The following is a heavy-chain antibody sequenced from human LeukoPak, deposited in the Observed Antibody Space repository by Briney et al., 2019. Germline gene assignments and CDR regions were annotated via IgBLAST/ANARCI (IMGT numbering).Heavy chain of an antibody. CDR1: EFTFSRYS. V-gene: IGHV3-48*01. J-gene: IGHJ4*02. CDR2: ISSSASTI. Sequence: PGGSLRLSCAASEFTFSRYSMNWVRQAPGKGLEWVSYISSSASTIYYADSVKGRFTISRDNAKNSLYLQMNSLRAEDTGVYYCARGVEPLAANTLAYWGQGTLVTVSS. D-gene: IGHD1-14*01. CDR3: ARGVEPLAANTLAY.